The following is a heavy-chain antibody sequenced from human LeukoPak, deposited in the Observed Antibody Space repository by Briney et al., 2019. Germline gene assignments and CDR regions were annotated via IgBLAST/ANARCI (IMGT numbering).Heavy chain of an antibody. CDR2: IYYSGST. D-gene: IGHD2-2*01. J-gene: IGHJ5*02. Sequence: SETLSLTCTVSGGSISSSSYYWGWIRQPPGKGLEWIGSIYYSGSTYYNPSLKSRVTISVDTSKNQFSLKLSSVTAADTAVYYCARHRRIVVPAARCWFDPWGQGTLVTVSS. V-gene: IGHV4-39*01. CDR3: ARHRRIVVPAARCWFDP. CDR1: GGSISSSSYY.